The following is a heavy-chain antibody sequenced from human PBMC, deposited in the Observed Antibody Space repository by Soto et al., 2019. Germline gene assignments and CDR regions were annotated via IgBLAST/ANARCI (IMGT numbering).Heavy chain of an antibody. CDR1: GFSLSTTGVG. D-gene: IGHD2-21*02. CDR3: VQSRCGGDCLQSYSSHSYYGLDV. V-gene: IGHV2-5*02. Sequence: SGPTLVNPTQTLTPTCTFSGFSLSTTGVGVGWIRQPPGKALEWLALIYWDDDKRYNPSLNSRLTITKDTSKNQVVLAMTNMDPVDTATYYCVQSRCGGDCLQSYSSHSYYGLDVWGQGTTVTVSS. CDR2: IYWDDDK. J-gene: IGHJ6*02.